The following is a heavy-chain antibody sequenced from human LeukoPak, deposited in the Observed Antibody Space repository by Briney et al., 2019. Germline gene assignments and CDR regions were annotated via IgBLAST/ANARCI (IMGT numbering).Heavy chain of an antibody. Sequence: GGSLRLSCAASGFTFSSYGMHWVRQAPGKGLEWVAVIWYDGSNKYYADSVKGRFTISRDNSKNTLYLQMNSLRAEDTAVYYCAKSTALWFGDLWSFDYWGQGTLVTVSS. CDR1: GFTFSSYG. CDR3: AKSTALWFGDLWSFDY. D-gene: IGHD3-10*01. CDR2: IWYDGSNK. V-gene: IGHV3-33*06. J-gene: IGHJ4*02.